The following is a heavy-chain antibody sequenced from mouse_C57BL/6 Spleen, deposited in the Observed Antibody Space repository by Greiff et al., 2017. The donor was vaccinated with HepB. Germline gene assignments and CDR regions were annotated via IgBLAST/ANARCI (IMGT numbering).Heavy chain of an antibody. Sequence: EVQLQQSGPELVKPGASVKISCKASGYTFTDYYMNWVKQSHGKSLEWIGDINPNNGGTSYNQKFKGKATLTVDKYSSTAYMELRSLTSEDSAVYYCARDYGSSYGYFDVWGTGTTVTVSS. CDR1: GYTFTDYY. CDR3: ARDYGSSYGYFDV. V-gene: IGHV1-26*01. CDR2: INPNNGGT. J-gene: IGHJ1*03. D-gene: IGHD1-1*01.